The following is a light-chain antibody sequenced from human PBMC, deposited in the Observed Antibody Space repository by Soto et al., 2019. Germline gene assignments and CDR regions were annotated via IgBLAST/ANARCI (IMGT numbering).Light chain of an antibody. V-gene: IGKV1-6*01. CDR3: LQDYNFPWT. CDR1: QGMRNG. CDR2: AAF. J-gene: IGKJ1*01. Sequence: IQMTQSTSSLSASVGDRVTITCRASQGMRNGLGWYQQKPGKAPKLLIYAAFSLESGVPSRFSGSGSGTDFTLTITSLQAEDFATYYCLQDYNFPWTFAQGTMV.